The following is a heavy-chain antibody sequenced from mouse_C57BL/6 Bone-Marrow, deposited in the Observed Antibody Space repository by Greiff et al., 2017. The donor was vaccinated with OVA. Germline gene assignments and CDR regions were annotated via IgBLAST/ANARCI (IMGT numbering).Heavy chain of an antibody. D-gene: IGHD4-1*01. CDR2: INPSTGGT. CDR3: ARGGTSPFAY. Sequence: VQLKESGPELVKPGASVKISCKASGYSFTGYYMNWVKQSPEKSLEWIGEINPSTGGTTYNQKFKAKATLTVDKSSSTAYMRLKSLTSEDSAVYYCARGGTSPFAYWGQGTLVTVSA. CDR1: GYSFTGYY. V-gene: IGHV1-42*01. J-gene: IGHJ3*01.